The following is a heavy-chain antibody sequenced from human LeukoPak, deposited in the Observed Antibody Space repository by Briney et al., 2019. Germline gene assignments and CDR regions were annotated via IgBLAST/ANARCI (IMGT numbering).Heavy chain of an antibody. CDR3: SLVPNY. J-gene: IGHJ4*02. D-gene: IGHD6-13*01. CDR1: GLTFSRHA. Sequence: GGSLRLSCAASGLTFSRHAMSWVRQAPGKGLEWVSAISGSGADTYYADSVKGRFTISRDNSKNTPYLQMNSLGAEDTAVYYCSLVPNYWGQGTLVTVSS. V-gene: IGHV3-23*01. CDR2: ISGSGADT.